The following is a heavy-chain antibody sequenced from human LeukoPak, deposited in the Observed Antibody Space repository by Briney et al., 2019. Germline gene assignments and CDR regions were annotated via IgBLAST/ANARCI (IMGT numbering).Heavy chain of an antibody. J-gene: IGHJ4*02. D-gene: IGHD1-26*01. CDR1: GGSISSTSYY. V-gene: IGHV4-39*01. Sequence: SETLSLTCTVSGGSISSTSYYWGWIRQPPGKGLEWIGSIYYSGSTYYNPSLKSRVTISIDTSKNQFSLNLNSVTAADTALYSCARHYLGGNYPDYFNHWGQGTPVTVSS. CDR3: ARHYLGGNYPDYFNH. CDR2: IYYSGST.